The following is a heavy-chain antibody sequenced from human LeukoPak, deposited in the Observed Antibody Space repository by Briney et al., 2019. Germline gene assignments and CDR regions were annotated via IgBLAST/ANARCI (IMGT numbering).Heavy chain of an antibody. CDR2: LRGDGDT. J-gene: IGHJ4*02. CDR3: AKDATASPYFHWFDN. Sequence: PGGSLRLSCAASGFSFSNYAMSWVRQAPARGLEWVSSLRGDGDTFYADSVKGRFTLSRDDSRNTVYLQLNNLRVEDTAVYYCAKDATASPYFHWFDNWGQGTQVIVSS. D-gene: IGHD3-9*01. CDR1: GFSFSNYA. V-gene: IGHV3-23*01.